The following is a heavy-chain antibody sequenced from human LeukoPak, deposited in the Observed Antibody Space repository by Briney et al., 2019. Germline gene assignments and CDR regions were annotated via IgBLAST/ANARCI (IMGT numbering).Heavy chain of an antibody. CDR2: IYYSGST. CDR3: PRYYDILPGPLD. J-gene: IGHJ4*02. V-gene: IGHV4-59*01. D-gene: IGHD3-9*01. Sequence: SETLSLTCTVSGGSISSYYWSWIRQPPGKGLEWIGYIYYSGSTNYNPSLKSRVTISVDTSKNQFSLKLSSVTAADTAVYYCPRYYDILPGPLDWGRGTLVTASS. CDR1: GGSISSYY.